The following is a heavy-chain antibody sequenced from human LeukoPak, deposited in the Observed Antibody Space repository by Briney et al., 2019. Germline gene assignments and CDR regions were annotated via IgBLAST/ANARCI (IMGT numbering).Heavy chain of an antibody. J-gene: IGHJ3*02. Sequence: ASVKVSCKVSGYTLTELSMHWVRQAPGKGLEWMGGFDPEDGETIYAQKFQGRVTMTEDTSTDTAYMELSSLRSEDTAVYYCATDVLECYGFDIWGQGTMVTVSS. V-gene: IGHV1-24*01. CDR1: GYTLTELS. CDR2: FDPEDGET. D-gene: IGHD3-3*01. CDR3: ATDVLECYGFDI.